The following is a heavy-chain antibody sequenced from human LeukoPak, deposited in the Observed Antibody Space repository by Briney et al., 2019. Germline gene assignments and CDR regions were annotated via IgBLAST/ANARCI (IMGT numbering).Heavy chain of an antibody. J-gene: IGHJ6*02. V-gene: IGHV4-30-4*01. D-gene: IGHD3-10*01. CDR1: GDPISSGDYF. CDR2: IYHTGST. Sequence: SETLSLTCNVSGDPISSGDYFWSWVRQPPGKGLEWVGYIYHTGSTYYNPSLKSRIVLSVDTSKNQFSLKLTSVSAADTAMYFCARLGDLGMDVWGQGTTVTVSS. CDR3: ARLGDLGMDV.